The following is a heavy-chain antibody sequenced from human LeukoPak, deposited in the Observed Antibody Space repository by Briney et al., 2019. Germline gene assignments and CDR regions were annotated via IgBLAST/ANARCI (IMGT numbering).Heavy chain of an antibody. Sequence: GGSLRLSCAASGFTFSSYGMSWVRQAPGKGLEWVSGISGTGHKTYYADSVKGRFTISRDSSKNTLYLQMNSLRAEDTAVYYCAKGRHDSSGFTLDSWGQGTLVTVSS. CDR2: ISGTGHKT. D-gene: IGHD3-22*01. J-gene: IGHJ4*02. CDR3: AKGRHDSSGFTLDS. CDR1: GFTFSSYG. V-gene: IGHV3-23*01.